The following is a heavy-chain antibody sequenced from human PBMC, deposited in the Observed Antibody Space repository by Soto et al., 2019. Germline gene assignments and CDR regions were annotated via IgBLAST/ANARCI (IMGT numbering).Heavy chain of an antibody. CDR3: ARDQSSSWVDAFDI. CDR1: GFTFSSYG. Sequence: GGSLRLSCAASGFTFSSYGMHWVRQAPGKGLEWVAVIWYDGSNKYYADSVKGRFTISRDNSKNTLYLQMNSLRAEDTAVYYCARDQSSSWVDAFDIWGQGTMVTVSS. CDR2: IWYDGSNK. V-gene: IGHV3-33*01. D-gene: IGHD6-13*01. J-gene: IGHJ3*02.